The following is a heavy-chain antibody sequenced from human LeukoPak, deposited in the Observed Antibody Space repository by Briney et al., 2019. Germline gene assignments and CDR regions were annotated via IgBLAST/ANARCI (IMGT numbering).Heavy chain of an antibody. V-gene: IGHV1-2*06. J-gene: IGHJ4*02. CDR3: ARYKYHFDC. CDR1: GYTFTGYY. CDR2: INPKSGGA. Sequence: ASVKVSCKASGYTFTGYYIHWVRQAPGQGLEWMGRINPKSGGANYGQAFQGRVTMTRDTSTSTAYMELSRGTSDDTAVYYCARYKYHFDCWGQGTLVTVSS. D-gene: IGHD1-14*01.